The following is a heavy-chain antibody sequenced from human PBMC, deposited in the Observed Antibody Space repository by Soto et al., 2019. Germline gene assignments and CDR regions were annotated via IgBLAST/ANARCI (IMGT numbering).Heavy chain of an antibody. D-gene: IGHD2-15*01. CDR2: INSDGSGT. V-gene: IGHV3-74*01. J-gene: IGHJ6*02. CDR3: AKDTAYAMDV. CDR1: GFDFSNSW. Sequence: EVQLVESGGGLVQPGGSLRLSCAASGFDFSNSWIHWVRQGPGKGLVWVSHINSDGSGTTYADSVKGRFTISRDNAKNKVYLQMNSLRAGDTAVYYCAKDTAYAMDVWGQGTTVTVSS.